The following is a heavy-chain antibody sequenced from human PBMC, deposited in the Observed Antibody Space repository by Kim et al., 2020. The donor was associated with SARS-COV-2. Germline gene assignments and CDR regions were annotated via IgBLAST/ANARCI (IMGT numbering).Heavy chain of an antibody. CDR3: ARGGSIAARPVDY. CDR2: INHSGST. D-gene: IGHD6-6*01. J-gene: IGHJ4*02. Sequence: SETLSLTCAVYGGSFSGYYWSWIRHPPGKGLEWIGEINHSGSTNYNPSLKSRVTISVDTPKNQFSLKLSSVTAADTAVYYCARGGSIAARPVDYWGQGTLVTVTS. V-gene: IGHV4-34*01. CDR1: GGSFSGYY.